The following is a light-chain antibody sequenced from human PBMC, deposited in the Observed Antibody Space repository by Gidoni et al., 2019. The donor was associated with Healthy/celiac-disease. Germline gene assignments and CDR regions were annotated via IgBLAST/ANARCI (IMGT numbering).Light chain of an antibody. CDR2: AAS. Sequence: EIQMTQSPSSLSASVGDRVTITCRASLDISNYLAWFQQKPGKAPESLIYAASSLQSGVPSKFSGSGSRTDFTLTISSLQPEDFAVYYCQQYSVFPWTYGQGTKVEIK. CDR1: LDISNY. V-gene: IGKV1-16*02. J-gene: IGKJ1*01. CDR3: QQYSVFPWT.